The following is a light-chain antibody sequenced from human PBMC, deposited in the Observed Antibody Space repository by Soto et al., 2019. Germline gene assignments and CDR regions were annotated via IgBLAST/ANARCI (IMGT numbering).Light chain of an antibody. CDR2: AAS. Sequence: AIQMTQSPSSLSASVGDRVTITCRASQGIRNDLGWYQQKPGKAPKLLIYAASSLQGGVPSSFSGSGSGTDFTLTISSLQPEYFATYYCLQDYNYPRTFGQGTKVEIK. CDR1: QGIRND. V-gene: IGKV1-6*01. CDR3: LQDYNYPRT. J-gene: IGKJ1*01.